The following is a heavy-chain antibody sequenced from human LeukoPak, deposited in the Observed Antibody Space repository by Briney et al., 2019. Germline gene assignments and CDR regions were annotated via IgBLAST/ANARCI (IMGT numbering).Heavy chain of an antibody. CDR3: ARDYGSGSFRFDP. D-gene: IGHD3-10*01. CDR1: GYTFTSYG. Sequence: GASVKVSCKASGYTFTSYGISWVRQAPGQGLEWMGWISGHSDNANYAQKLQGRVTMTTDISTSTACMELRSLRSDDTAVYYCARDYGSGSFRFDPWGQGTLVTVSS. J-gene: IGHJ5*02. CDR2: ISGHSDNA. V-gene: IGHV1-18*01.